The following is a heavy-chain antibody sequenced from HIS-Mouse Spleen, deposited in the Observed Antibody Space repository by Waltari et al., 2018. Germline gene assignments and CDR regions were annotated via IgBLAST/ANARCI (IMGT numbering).Heavy chain of an antibody. J-gene: IGHJ2*01. V-gene: IGHV4-39*07. CDR2: SYYSGGT. D-gene: IGHD6-13*01. Sequence: QLQLQESGPGLVKPSETLSLTCTVSGGSISSSSYYWGWIRQPPGTGLEWIGSSYYSGGTYDNPALKSRVTISVDTSKNQFSLKLSSVTAADTAVYYCAREIPYSSSWYDWYFDLWGRGTLVTVSS. CDR1: GGSISSSSYY. CDR3: AREIPYSSSWYDWYFDL.